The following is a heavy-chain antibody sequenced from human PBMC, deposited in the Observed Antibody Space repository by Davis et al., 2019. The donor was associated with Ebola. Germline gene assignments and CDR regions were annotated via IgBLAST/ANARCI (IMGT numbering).Heavy chain of an antibody. D-gene: IGHD6-19*01. V-gene: IGHV3-74*01. Sequence: GESLKISCEVSGFTFSDYYMSWIRQAPGKGLVWVSRINSDGSTTNYADSVKGRFTISRDNSKNTVSLLMNSLRAEDTAVYYCVRSRAVAATVGPPPPYYWGQGTLVTVSS. J-gene: IGHJ4*02. CDR3: VRSRAVAATVGPPPPYY. CDR2: INSDGSTT. CDR1: GFTFSDYY.